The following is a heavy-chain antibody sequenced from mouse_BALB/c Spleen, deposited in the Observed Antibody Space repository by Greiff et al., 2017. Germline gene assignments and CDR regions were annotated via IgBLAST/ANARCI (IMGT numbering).Heavy chain of an antibody. CDR3: SRYGIMGAMDY. CDR2: IDPYNGGT. V-gene: IGHV1S135*01. Sequence: EVQRVESGPELVKPGASVKVSCKASGYAFTSYNMYWVKQSHGKSLEWIGYIDPYNGGTSYNQKFKGKATLAVDKSSSTAYMHLNSLTSGDSAVYCCSRYGIMGAMDYWGQGTSVTVSS. J-gene: IGHJ4*01. CDR1: GYAFTSYN. D-gene: IGHD1-1*01.